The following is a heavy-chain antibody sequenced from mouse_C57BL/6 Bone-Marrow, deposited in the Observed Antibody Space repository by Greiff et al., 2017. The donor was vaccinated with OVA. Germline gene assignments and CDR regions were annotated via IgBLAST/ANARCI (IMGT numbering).Heavy chain of an antibody. CDR1: GYSITSGYY. D-gene: IGHD1-1*01. Sequence: VQLQQSGPGLVKPSQSLSLTCSVTGYSITSGYYWNWIRQFPGNKLEWMGYISYDGSNNYNPSLKNRISITRDTSKNQFFLKLNSVTTEDTATYYCAKEGIYYYGSSYSYYAMDYWGQGTSVTVSS. CDR2: ISYDGSN. J-gene: IGHJ4*01. CDR3: AKEGIYYYGSSYSYYAMDY. V-gene: IGHV3-6*01.